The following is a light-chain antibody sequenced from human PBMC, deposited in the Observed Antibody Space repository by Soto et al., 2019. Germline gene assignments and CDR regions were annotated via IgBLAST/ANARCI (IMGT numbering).Light chain of an antibody. CDR1: QSVRNVY. J-gene: IGKJ2*01. Sequence: EIVLTQSPGTLSLSPGERATLSCRASQSVRNVYLAWYQQKPDQAPRLLIYDASNRATGIPDRFSGSGSGKAFTLTINRLEPEDFAVYYCQQSGSSPRTFGKGTKLEIK. CDR2: DAS. V-gene: IGKV3-20*01. CDR3: QQSGSSPRT.